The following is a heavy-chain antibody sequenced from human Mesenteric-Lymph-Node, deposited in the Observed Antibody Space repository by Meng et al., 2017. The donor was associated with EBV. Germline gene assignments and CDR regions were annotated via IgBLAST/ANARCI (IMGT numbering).Heavy chain of an antibody. Sequence: QITLKESGPTLVKPTQTLPLTCTFSGFSLSTRGVLVGWIRQPPGQALEWLALVYWDDDKRYSPSLKSRLSITKNTSKNQVVLTMADMDPVDTGTYYCAGWSARLEYWGPGTLVTVSS. J-gene: IGHJ4*02. V-gene: IGHV2-5*02. D-gene: IGHD3-3*01. CDR3: AGWSARLEY. CDR1: GFSLSTRGVL. CDR2: VYWDDDK.